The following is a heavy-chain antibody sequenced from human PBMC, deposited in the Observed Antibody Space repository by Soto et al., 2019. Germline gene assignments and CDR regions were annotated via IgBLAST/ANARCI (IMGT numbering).Heavy chain of an antibody. J-gene: IGHJ5*02. CDR3: ARITVFGVADPRWFDP. Sequence: ASVKVSCKASGYTFTSYGISWVRQAPGQGLEWMGWISAYNGNTNYAQKLQGRGTMNTDTSTSTAYMELRSLRSDETAVYYCARITVFGVADPRWFDPWGQGTLVTVSS. V-gene: IGHV1-18*01. CDR1: GYTFTSYG. D-gene: IGHD3-3*01. CDR2: ISAYNGNT.